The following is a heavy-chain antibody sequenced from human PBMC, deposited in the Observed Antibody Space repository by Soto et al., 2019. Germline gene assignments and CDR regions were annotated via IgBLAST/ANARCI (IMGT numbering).Heavy chain of an antibody. Sequence: PGGSLRLSCAACGCTMTTAMTWVLQAPGKGLEWVSSFRGDGINTYYADSVKGRFTFSRDNSKNTVYLQMDNLRVEDTAVYPCAKGPLVGANYKFYDMDVWGQGTTVTVSS. CDR2: FRGDGINT. CDR1: GCTMTTA. V-gene: IGHV3-23*01. J-gene: IGHJ6*01. D-gene: IGHD1-26*01. CDR3: AKGPLVGANYKFYDMDV.